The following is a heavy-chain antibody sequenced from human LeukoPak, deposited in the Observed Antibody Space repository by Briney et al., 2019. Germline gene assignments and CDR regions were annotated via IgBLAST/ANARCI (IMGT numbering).Heavy chain of an antibody. CDR2: ISGSGGST. CDR1: GFTFSSYA. Sequence: PGGSLRLSCAASGFTFSSYAMSWVRQAPGKGLEWVSAISGSGGSTYYADSVKGRFTISRDNFKNTLYLQMNSLRAEDTAVYYCAKGSYYDILTGYYIYFDYWGQGTLVTVSS. CDR3: AKGSYYDILTGYYIYFDY. V-gene: IGHV3-23*01. D-gene: IGHD3-9*01. J-gene: IGHJ4*02.